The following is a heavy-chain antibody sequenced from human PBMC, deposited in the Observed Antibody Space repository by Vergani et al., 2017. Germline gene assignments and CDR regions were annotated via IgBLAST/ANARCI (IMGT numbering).Heavy chain of an antibody. CDR1: GFSFRNAW. CDR2: IKSTFDRGTT. D-gene: IGHD2-21*01. Sequence: EVQLVESGGGIVKPGGSLRLSCVASGFSFRNAWMNWVRRTPGKGLEWVGRIKSTFDRGTTDYAAAVKGRFTISRDDSKNTLFLQMNGLKTEDIGVYYCTTDPRYSGDGSCFWLRDHHYYGMDVWVQGTTVTVSS. J-gene: IGHJ6*02. CDR3: TTDPRYSGDGSCFWLRDHHYYGMDV. V-gene: IGHV3-15*07.